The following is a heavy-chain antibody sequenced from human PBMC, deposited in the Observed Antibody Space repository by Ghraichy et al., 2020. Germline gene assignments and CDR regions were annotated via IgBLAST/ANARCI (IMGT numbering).Heavy chain of an antibody. J-gene: IGHJ4*02. D-gene: IGHD4-17*01. CDR3: TRGKTNDYGDYWGDY. CDR1: GFTFSGSA. Sequence: GGSLRLSCAASGFTFSGSAMHWVRQASGKGLEWVGRIRSKANSYATAYAASVKGRFTISRDDSKNTAYLQMNSLKTEDTAVYYCTRGKTNDYGDYWGDYWGQGTLVTVSS. V-gene: IGHV3-73*01. CDR2: IRSKANSYAT.